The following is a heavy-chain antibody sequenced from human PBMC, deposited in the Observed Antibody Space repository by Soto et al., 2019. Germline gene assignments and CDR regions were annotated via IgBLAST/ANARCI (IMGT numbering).Heavy chain of an antibody. CDR3: AKDWRPHYYDSGNDY. J-gene: IGHJ4*02. CDR1: GFTFSSYG. D-gene: IGHD3-22*01. Sequence: PGGSLRLSCAASGFTFSSYGMHWVRQAPGKGLEWVAVISYDGSNKYYADSVKGRFTISRDNSKNTLYLQMNSLRAEDTAVYYCAKDWRPHYYDSGNDYWGQGTLVTVS. V-gene: IGHV3-30*18. CDR2: ISYDGSNK.